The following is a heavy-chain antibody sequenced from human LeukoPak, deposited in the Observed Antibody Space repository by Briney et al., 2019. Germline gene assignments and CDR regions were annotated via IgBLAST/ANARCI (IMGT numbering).Heavy chain of an antibody. CDR1: GFTFSSYA. CDR2: ISYDGSNK. D-gene: IGHD1-26*01. CDR3: ARDLEGATDY. Sequence: GGSLRLSCAASGFTFSSYAMHWVRQAPGKGLEWVAVISYDGSNKYYADSVKGRFTISRDNSKSTLYLQMNSLRAEDTAVYYCARDLEGATDYWGQGTLVTVSS. J-gene: IGHJ4*02. V-gene: IGHV3-30-3*01.